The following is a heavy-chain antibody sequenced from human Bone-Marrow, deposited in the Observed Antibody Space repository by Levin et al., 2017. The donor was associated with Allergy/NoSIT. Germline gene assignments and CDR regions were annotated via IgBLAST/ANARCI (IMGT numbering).Heavy chain of an antibody. CDR2: IYHSGST. D-gene: IGHD2-2*01. J-gene: IGHJ5*02. CDR1: GGSISSGGYS. CDR3: ARGSRGRPGGNVVVPAAKSTAPPYNWFDP. V-gene: IGHV4-30-2*01. Sequence: LRLSCAVSGGSISSGGYSWSWIRQPPGKGLEWIGYIYHSGSTYYNPSLKSRVTISVDRSKNQFSLKLSSVTAADTAVYYCARGSRGRPGGNVVVPAAKSTAPPYNWFDPWGQGTLVTVSS.